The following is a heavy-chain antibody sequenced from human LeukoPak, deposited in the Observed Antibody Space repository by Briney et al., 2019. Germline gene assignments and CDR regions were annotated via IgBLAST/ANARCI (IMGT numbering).Heavy chain of an antibody. J-gene: IGHJ4*02. V-gene: IGHV3-21*01. CDR3: ARDPVTTVTTGY. D-gene: IGHD4-17*01. CDR2: ISSSSSYT. CDR1: GFTFSSYS. Sequence: PGGSLRLSCAASGFTFSSYSMNWVRQAPGKGLEWVSSISSSSSYTYYADSVKGRFAISRDNAKNSLYLQMNSLRAEDTAVYYCARDPVTTVTTGYWGQGTLVTVSS.